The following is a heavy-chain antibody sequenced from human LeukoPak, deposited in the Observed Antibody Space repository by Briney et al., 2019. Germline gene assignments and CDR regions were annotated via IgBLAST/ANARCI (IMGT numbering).Heavy chain of an antibody. Sequence: GGSLRLSCAASGFTFSDYYMSWIRQAPGKGLEWVSYISNSGSTIYYADSVKGRFTISRDNAKNSLYLQMNSLRAEDTAVYYCAKNVRDTGTFDYWGQGTLVTVSS. V-gene: IGHV3-11*01. D-gene: IGHD5-18*01. CDR1: GFTFSDYY. CDR2: ISNSGSTI. J-gene: IGHJ4*02. CDR3: AKNVRDTGTFDY.